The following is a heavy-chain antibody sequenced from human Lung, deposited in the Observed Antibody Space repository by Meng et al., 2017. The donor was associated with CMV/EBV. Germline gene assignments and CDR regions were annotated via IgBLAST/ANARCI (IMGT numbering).Heavy chain of an antibody. CDR2: IWYDGSNT. Sequence: SCAASGFPFSTYGMHWVRQAPGKGLEWVAVIWYDGSNTHYADSVKGRFTISRDNSKRTLDLQMNSLRGEDTAVYYCAKGPYCTTSSCHGGMAFDIXGRGXLVTVSS. V-gene: IGHV3-33*06. D-gene: IGHD2-8*01. CDR1: GFPFSTYG. J-gene: IGHJ3*02. CDR3: AKGPYCTTSSCHGGMAFDI.